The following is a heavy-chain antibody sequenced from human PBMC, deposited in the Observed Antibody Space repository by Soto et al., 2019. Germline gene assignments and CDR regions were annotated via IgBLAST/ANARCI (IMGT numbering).Heavy chain of an antibody. J-gene: IGHJ6*02. D-gene: IGHD3-10*01. CDR2: ISFSGSTI. V-gene: IGHV3-48*03. CDR1: GFSFSDYE. Sequence: HPGGSLRLSCAASGFSFSDYEMNLVRQAPGKGLECISHISFSGSTIYYADSVKGRFSISRDNSKNFLYLQMSGLRADDSAVYYCTRGAGFFYGVDVWGLGTTVTVSS. CDR3: TRGAGFFYGVDV.